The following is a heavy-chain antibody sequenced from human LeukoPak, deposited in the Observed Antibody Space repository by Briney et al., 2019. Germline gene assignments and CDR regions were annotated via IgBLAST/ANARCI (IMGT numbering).Heavy chain of an antibody. CDR2: ISWNSGSI. Sequence: QPGGSLRLSCAASGSTFDDYAMHWVRQAPGKGLEWVSGISWNSGSIGYADSVKGRFTISRDNAKNSLYLQINSLRAEDTALYYCAKDWQRYSSGWYYYYFDYWGQGTVVTVSS. CDR1: GSTFDDYA. D-gene: IGHD6-19*01. V-gene: IGHV3-9*01. CDR3: AKDWQRYSSGWYYYYFDY. J-gene: IGHJ4*02.